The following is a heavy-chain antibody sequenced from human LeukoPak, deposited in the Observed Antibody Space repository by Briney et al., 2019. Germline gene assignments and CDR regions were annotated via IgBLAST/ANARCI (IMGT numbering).Heavy chain of an antibody. D-gene: IGHD1-26*01. Sequence: SETLSLTCTVSGGSISSGSYYWRWIRQPAGKGLEWIGRIYTSGSTNYNPSLKSRVTISVDTSKNQFSLKLSSVTAADTAVYYCARGVGAGGFDLWGRGTLVTVSS. CDR2: IYTSGST. V-gene: IGHV4-61*02. J-gene: IGHJ2*01. CDR3: ARGVGAGGFDL. CDR1: GGSISSGSYY.